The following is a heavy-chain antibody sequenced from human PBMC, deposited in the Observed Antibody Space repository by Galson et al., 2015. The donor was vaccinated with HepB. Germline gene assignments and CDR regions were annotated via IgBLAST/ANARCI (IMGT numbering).Heavy chain of an antibody. CDR3: ARIHSITMIVGPFDAFDI. V-gene: IGHV3-30-3*01. J-gene: IGHJ3*02. D-gene: IGHD3-22*01. Sequence: SLRLSCAASGFTFSSYAMHWVRQAPGKGLEWVAVISYDGSNKYYAGSVKGRFTISRDNSKNTLYLQMNSLRAEDTAVYYCARIHSITMIVGPFDAFDIWGQGTMVTVSS. CDR1: GFTFSSYA. CDR2: ISYDGSNK.